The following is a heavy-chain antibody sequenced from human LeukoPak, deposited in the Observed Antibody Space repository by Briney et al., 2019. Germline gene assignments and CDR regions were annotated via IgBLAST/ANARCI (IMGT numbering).Heavy chain of an antibody. J-gene: IGHJ4*02. Sequence: GASVKVSCKASGYSFTSNYIHWVRQAPGQGLEWMGMIYPRDGSTSYAQKFQGRVTVTRDTSTSTVHMELSGLRSEDTAVYYCARGWLAETTVLTPYNYWGQGTLVTVSS. CDR1: GYSFTSNY. V-gene: IGHV1-46*01. CDR3: ARGWLAETTVLTPYNY. CDR2: IYPRDGST. D-gene: IGHD4-23*01.